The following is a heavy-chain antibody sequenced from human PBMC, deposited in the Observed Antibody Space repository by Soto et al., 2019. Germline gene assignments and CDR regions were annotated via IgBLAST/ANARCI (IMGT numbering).Heavy chain of an antibody. Sequence: SETLSLTCTVPGGSISSYYWSWIRQPPGKGLEWIGYIYYSGSTNYNPSLKSRVTISVDTSKNQFSLKLSSVTAADTAVYYCVRDEWARYSEQYYYYMDVLGNGTTVTGFS. CDR1: GGSISSYY. CDR2: IYYSGST. V-gene: IGHV4-59*01. J-gene: IGHJ6*03. CDR3: VRDEWARYSEQYYYYMDV. D-gene: IGHD1-26*01.